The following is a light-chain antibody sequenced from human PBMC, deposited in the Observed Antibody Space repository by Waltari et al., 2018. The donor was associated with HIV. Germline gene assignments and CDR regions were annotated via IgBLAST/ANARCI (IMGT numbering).Light chain of an antibody. V-gene: IGLV4-69*01. CDR3: QTWGSGIVV. Sequence: QLGLTQSPSASASLGASVKLTCTLSSGHTNYAIAWHQQRPEKGPRFLMRLNGNGSHTKGDGIPDRFSGSSSGADRYLTISSLQSEDETDYFCQTWGSGIVVFGGGTTLTVL. J-gene: IGLJ2*01. CDR1: SGHTNYA. CDR2: LNGNGSH.